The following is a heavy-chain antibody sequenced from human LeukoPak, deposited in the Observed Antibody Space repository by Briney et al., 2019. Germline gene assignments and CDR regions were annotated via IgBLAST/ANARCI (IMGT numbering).Heavy chain of an antibody. CDR3: ARQGGLRRRPTHFDY. Sequence: SETLSLTCAVYGGSFSDYYWSWIRQPPGKGLEWIGEINHSGSTNYNPSLKSRVTISVDTSKNQFSLKLSSVTAADTAVYYCARQGGLRRRPTHFDYWGQGTLVTVSS. V-gene: IGHV4-34*01. CDR2: INHSGST. J-gene: IGHJ4*02. CDR1: GGSFSDYY. D-gene: IGHD3-16*01.